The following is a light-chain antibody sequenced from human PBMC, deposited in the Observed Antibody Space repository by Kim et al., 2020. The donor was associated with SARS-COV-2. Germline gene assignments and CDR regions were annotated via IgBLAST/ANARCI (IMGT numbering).Light chain of an antibody. CDR2: ESS. CDR3: CSYAGSSTLV. CDR1: SSDVGSYNL. Sequence: GQSITISSTGTSSDVGSYNLVSWYQQHPGKAPKLMIYESSKRPSGVSNRFSGSKSGNTASLTISGLQAEDEADYYCCSYAGSSTLVFGGGTQLTVL. V-gene: IGLV2-23*01. J-gene: IGLJ2*01.